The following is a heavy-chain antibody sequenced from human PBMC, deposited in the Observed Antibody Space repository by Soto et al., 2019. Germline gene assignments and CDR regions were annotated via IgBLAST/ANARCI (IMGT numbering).Heavy chain of an antibody. Sequence: QEQVVQSGPAMKEPGSSVKVSCRASGIMSSGYGFSWVRQAPGQGLEWVGMINPILDSTHYAQKFQGRVTITADESTSTAYMELSSLRSEDTAVYYCARGSCSSTSCYKEYYFDLWGQGTLVTVSS. CDR1: GIMSSGYG. CDR2: INPILDST. D-gene: IGHD2-2*02. J-gene: IGHJ4*02. CDR3: ARGSCSSTSCYKEYYFDL. V-gene: IGHV1-69*11.